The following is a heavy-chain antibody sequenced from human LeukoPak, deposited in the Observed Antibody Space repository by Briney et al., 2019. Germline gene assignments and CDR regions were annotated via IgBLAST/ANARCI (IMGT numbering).Heavy chain of an antibody. D-gene: IGHD1-1*01. Sequence: GESLEISCKGSGYSFTSYWISWVRQMPGKGLEWMGRIDPSDSYTKYSPSFQGHVTISADKSISTAYLQWSSLKASDTAMYYCARTKRLEYYFDYWGQGTLVTVSS. J-gene: IGHJ4*02. CDR3: ARTKRLEYYFDY. V-gene: IGHV5-10-1*01. CDR1: GYSFTSYW. CDR2: IDPSDSYT.